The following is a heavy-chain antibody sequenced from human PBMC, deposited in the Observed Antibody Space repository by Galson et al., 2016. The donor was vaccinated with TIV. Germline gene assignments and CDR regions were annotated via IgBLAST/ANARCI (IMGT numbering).Heavy chain of an antibody. Sequence: ETLSLTCAVYGGSFSGHYWSWIRQPPGKGLEYIGKVNLGGFTNYAPSLKSRVTISIDTSKNQFSLKLSSVTAADTAVYYCARARRLAPTRWGQGTLVTVSS. CDR2: VNLGGFT. V-gene: IGHV4-34*01. CDR1: GGSFSGHY. CDR3: ARARRLAPTR. D-gene: IGHD6-19*01. J-gene: IGHJ4*02.